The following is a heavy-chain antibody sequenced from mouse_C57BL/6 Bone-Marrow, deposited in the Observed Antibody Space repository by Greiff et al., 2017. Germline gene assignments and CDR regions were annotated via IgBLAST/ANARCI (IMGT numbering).Heavy chain of an antibody. CDR1: GYTFTSYD. Sequence: VKLQESGPELVKPGASVKLSCKASGYTFTSYDINWVKQRPGQGLEWIGWLYPRDGSTKYNEKFKGKATLTVDTSSSTAYMELHSLTSEDSAVYFGARDYVSSDWYCDVWGTGTTVTVSA. CDR2: LYPRDGST. D-gene: IGHD1-1*01. CDR3: ARDYVSSDWYCDV. V-gene: IGHV1-85*01. J-gene: IGHJ1*03.